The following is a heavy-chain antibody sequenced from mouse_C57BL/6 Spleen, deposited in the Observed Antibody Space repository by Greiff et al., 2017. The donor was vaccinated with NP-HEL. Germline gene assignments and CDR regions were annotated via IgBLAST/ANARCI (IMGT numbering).Heavy chain of an antibody. V-gene: IGHV3-6*01. D-gene: IGHD2-3*01. CDR1: GYSITSGYY. Sequence: EVKLQESGPGLVKPSQSLSLTCSVTGYSITSGYYWNWIRQFPGNKLEWMGYISYDGSNNYNPSLKNRISITRDTSKNQFFLKLNSVTTEDTATYYCAREDGYYFVDYWGQGTSVTVSS. CDR3: AREDGYYFVDY. J-gene: IGHJ4*01. CDR2: ISYDGSN.